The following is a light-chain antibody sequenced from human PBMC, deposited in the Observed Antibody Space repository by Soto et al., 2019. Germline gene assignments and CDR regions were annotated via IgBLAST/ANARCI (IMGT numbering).Light chain of an antibody. CDR1: SSDVGGYNY. Sequence: QSVLTQPPSASGSPGQSVTISCTGTSSDVGGYNYVSWYQQYPGKAPKLLIYEVLKRPSGVPDRFSASKSGTTASLTVFGLQAEDEADYYCSSFAGSNFYVFGTGTKLTVL. CDR2: EVL. J-gene: IGLJ1*01. V-gene: IGLV2-8*01. CDR3: SSFAGSNFYV.